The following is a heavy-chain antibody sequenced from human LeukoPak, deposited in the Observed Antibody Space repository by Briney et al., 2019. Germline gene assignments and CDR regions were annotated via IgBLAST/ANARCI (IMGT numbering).Heavy chain of an antibody. CDR1: GGSISSGGYY. Sequence: SQTLSLTCTVSGGSISSGGYYWSWIRQHPGKGLEWIGYIYYSGSTYYSPSLKSRVTISVDTSKNQFSLKLSSVTAADTAVYYCARGGGYSSSWYSVKTSNYFDYWGQGTLVTVSS. D-gene: IGHD6-13*01. V-gene: IGHV4-31*03. CDR3: ARGGGYSSSWYSVKTSNYFDY. J-gene: IGHJ4*02. CDR2: IYYSGST.